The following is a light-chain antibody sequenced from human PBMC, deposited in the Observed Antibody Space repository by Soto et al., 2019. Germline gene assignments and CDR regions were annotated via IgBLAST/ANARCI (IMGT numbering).Light chain of an antibody. CDR2: GAS. V-gene: IGKV3-15*01. J-gene: IGKJ1*01. CDR1: QSVSSN. CDR3: QQHNNWPPWT. Sequence: EIVMTQSPATLSVSPGERATLSCRASQSVSSNLAWYQQKPGQAPRLLLYGASTRATGIPDRFRGSGSGSEFTPTISSLQSEAFAVYYCQQHNNWPPWTFGQGTKVEIK.